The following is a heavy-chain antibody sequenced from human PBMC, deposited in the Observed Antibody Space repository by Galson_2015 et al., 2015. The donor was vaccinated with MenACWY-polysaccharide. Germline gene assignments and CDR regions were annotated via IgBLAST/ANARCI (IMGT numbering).Heavy chain of an antibody. D-gene: IGHD3-10*01. CDR1: GFTFSNYW. V-gene: IGHV3-74*01. CDR2: IKYDGSIT. J-gene: IGHJ4*02. CDR3: SRPLDSGTYALGY. Sequence: SLRLSCAASGFTFSNYWMHWVRQSPGTGVEWVSIIKYDGSITGCADSVKGRFTIARDNAQNTLYLQMDSLTAEDTAVYYCSRPLDSGTYALGYWGQGTLVTVSS.